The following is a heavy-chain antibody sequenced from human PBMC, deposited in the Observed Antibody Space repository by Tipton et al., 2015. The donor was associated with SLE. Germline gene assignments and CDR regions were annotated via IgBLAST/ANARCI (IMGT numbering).Heavy chain of an antibody. J-gene: IGHJ4*02. CDR3: ARDPLRSGYYRGYYFDY. V-gene: IGHV1-18*04. CDR2: ISAYNGNT. Sequence: QSGPEVKKPGASVKVSCKASGYTFTGYYMHWVRQAPGQGLEWMGWISAYNGNTNYAQKLQGRVTMTTDTSTSTAYMELRSLRSDDTAVYYCARDPLRSGYYRGYYFDYWGQGTLVTVSS. CDR1: GYTFTGYY. D-gene: IGHD3-3*01.